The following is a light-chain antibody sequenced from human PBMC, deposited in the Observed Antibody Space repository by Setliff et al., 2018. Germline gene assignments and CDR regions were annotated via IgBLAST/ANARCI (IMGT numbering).Light chain of an antibody. CDR3: ISYTNSSTYVV. CDR2: EVN. J-gene: IGLJ2*01. Sequence: QSALTQPPSASGSPGQSVTVSCTGTSSDVGNYDFVSWYQQRPGKAPKLLIYEVNERPSGVPDRFSGSKSGNTASLTVSGLQAEDEADYYCISYTNSSTYVVFGGGTKVTVL. CDR1: SSDVGNYDF. V-gene: IGLV2-8*01.